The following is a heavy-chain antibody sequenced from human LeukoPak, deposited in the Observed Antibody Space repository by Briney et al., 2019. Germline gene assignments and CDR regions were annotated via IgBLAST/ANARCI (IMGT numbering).Heavy chain of an antibody. CDR1: GGSFSGYY. D-gene: IGHD7-27*01. CDR2: INHSGST. Sequence: SETLSLTCAVYGGSFSGYYWSWIRQPPGKGLEWIGEINHSGSTNYNPSLKSRVTISVDTSKNQFSLKLSSVTAADTAVYYCARGLDWGPYYFDYWGREPWSPSPQ. V-gene: IGHV4-34*01. J-gene: IGHJ4*02. CDR3: ARGLDWGPYYFDY.